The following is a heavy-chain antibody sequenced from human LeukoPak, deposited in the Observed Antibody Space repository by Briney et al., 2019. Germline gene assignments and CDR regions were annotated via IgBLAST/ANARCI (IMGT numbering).Heavy chain of an antibody. CDR1: GGSISSSSYY. J-gene: IGHJ3*02. CDR2: IYYSGST. D-gene: IGHD3-10*01. Sequence: SETLSLTCTVSGGSISSSSYYWGWIRQPPGKGLEWIGSIYYSGSTYYNPSLKSRVTISVDTSKNQFSLKLSSVTAADTAVYYCARDAGSRITDGDMAFDIWGQGTMVTVSS. CDR3: ARDAGSRITDGDMAFDI. V-gene: IGHV4-39*02.